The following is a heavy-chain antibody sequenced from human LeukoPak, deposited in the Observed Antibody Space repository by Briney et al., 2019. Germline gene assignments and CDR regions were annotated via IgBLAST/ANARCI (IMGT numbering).Heavy chain of an antibody. CDR3: AKDPYSGSYYTAFDI. V-gene: IGHV3-23*01. CDR1: GFTFSSYA. CDR2: ISGSGGST. J-gene: IGHJ3*02. Sequence: GGSLRLSCAASGFTFSSYAMSWVRQAPGKGLEWVSAISGSGGSTYYADSVKGRFTISRDDSKNTLYLQMNSLRAEDTAVYYCAKDPYSGSYYTAFDIWGQGTMVTVSS. D-gene: IGHD1-26*01.